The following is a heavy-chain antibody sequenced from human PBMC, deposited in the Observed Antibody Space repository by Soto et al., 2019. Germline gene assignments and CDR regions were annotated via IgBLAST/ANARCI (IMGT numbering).Heavy chain of an antibody. CDR2: ISSSSSYI. Sequence: GGSLRLSCAASGFTFSSYSMNWVRQAPGKGLEWVSSISSSSSYIYYADSVKGRFTISRDNAKNSLYLQMNSLRAEDTAVYYCARDRLLWFGDLDCWGQGTLVIGSS. V-gene: IGHV3-21*01. CDR3: ARDRLLWFGDLDC. J-gene: IGHJ4*02. CDR1: GFTFSSYS. D-gene: IGHD3-10*01.